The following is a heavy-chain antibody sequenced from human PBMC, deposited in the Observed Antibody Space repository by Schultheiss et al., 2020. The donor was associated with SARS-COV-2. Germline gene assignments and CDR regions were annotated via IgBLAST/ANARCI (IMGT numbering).Heavy chain of an antibody. D-gene: IGHD3-16*01. Sequence: GGSLRLSCKGSGYRFTNYWIGWVRQMPGKGLELMGIINPGDSDTRYSPSFQGQVTISVDKSITTAYLQWSSLKASDTDMYYCARPGGELAGFDFWGRGTLVTVSS. CDR3: ARPGGELAGFDF. J-gene: IGHJ4*02. CDR2: INPGDSDT. CDR1: GYRFTNYW. V-gene: IGHV5-51*01.